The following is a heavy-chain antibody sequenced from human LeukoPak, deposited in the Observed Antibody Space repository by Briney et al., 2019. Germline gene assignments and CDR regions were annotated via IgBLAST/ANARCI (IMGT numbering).Heavy chain of an antibody. V-gene: IGHV1-18*01. CDR3: ARDRSSSWYYFDS. CDR1: GYTFTSYG. J-gene: IGHJ4*02. D-gene: IGHD6-13*01. Sequence: ASVKVSCMASGYTFTSYGISWVRQAPGQGLEWMGWISPYNGNTNYVQKFQDRVTMTTDTSTSTAYIELRSLRSDDTAVYYCARDRSSSWYYFDSWGQGTLVTVSS. CDR2: ISPYNGNT.